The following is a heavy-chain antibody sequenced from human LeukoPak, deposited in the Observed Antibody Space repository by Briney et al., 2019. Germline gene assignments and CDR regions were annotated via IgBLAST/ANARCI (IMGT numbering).Heavy chain of an antibody. D-gene: IGHD3-22*01. CDR3: ARYYYDSSGYYYAVDY. J-gene: IGHJ4*02. CDR2: IYYSGST. V-gene: IGHV4-59*01. Sequence: PSETLSLTCTVSGGSISSYYWSWIRQPPGKGLEWIGYIYYSGSTNYNPSLKSRVTISVDTSKNQFSLKLSSVTAADTAVYYCARYYYDSSGYYYAVDYWGQGTLVTVSS. CDR1: GGSISSYY.